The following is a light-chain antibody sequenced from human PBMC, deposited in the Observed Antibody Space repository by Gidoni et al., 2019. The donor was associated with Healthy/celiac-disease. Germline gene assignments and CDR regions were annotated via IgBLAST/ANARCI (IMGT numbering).Light chain of an antibody. CDR1: QCLLHSNGYNY. J-gene: IGKJ4*01. CDR3: LQALQTPLT. Sequence: DMVMTQCPLPLPVTPGEPASSSCRSIQCLLHSNGYNYLDWYLQKPGQSPQLLIYLGSNRASGVPDRFSGSGSGTDFTLTISRVEAEDVGVYYCLQALQTPLTFGGGTKVEIK. V-gene: IGKV2-28*01. CDR2: LGS.